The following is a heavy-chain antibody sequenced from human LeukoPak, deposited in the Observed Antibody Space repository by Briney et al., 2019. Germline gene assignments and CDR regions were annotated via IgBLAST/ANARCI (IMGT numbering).Heavy chain of an antibody. Sequence: GGSLRFSCAASGFTFSNSAMSWVRQAQGKGLKWVSSITSAGGGAYYPDSVKGRFTISRDNTKGSLFLQLNSLRAEDTAVYYCARDLGYCTNGVCHTRLDYWGQGTLVAVSS. J-gene: IGHJ4*02. D-gene: IGHD2-8*01. CDR1: GFTFSNSA. CDR3: ARDLGYCTNGVCHTRLDY. CDR2: ITSAGGGA. V-gene: IGHV3-23*01.